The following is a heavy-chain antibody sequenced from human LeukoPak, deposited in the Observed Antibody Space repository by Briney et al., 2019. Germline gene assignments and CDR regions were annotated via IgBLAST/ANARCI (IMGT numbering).Heavy chain of an antibody. CDR2: IYYSGST. J-gene: IGHJ4*02. D-gene: IGHD3-22*01. CDR1: GGSISSYY. V-gene: IGHV4-59*08. Sequence: SETLSLTCTVSGGSISSYYWSWIRQPPGKGLEWIGDIYYSGSTNYNPSLKSRVTISVDTSKNQSSLKLSSVTAADTAVYYCASHYYDSSGYPHWGQGTLVTVSS. CDR3: ASHYYDSSGYPH.